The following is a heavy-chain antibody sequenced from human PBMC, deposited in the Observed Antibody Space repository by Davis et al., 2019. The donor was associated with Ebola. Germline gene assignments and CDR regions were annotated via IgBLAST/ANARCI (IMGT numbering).Heavy chain of an antibody. CDR2: INSDGSST. Sequence: GESLKISCAASGFTFSDYWMHWVRQAPGKGLVWVSRINSDGSSTNYADSVKGRFTISRDNSKNTLYLQMNSLRAEDTAVYYCAGSDGSYYYYGMDVWGQGTTVTVSS. J-gene: IGHJ6*02. D-gene: IGHD5-24*01. CDR1: GFTFSDYW. V-gene: IGHV3-74*01. CDR3: AGSDGSYYYYGMDV.